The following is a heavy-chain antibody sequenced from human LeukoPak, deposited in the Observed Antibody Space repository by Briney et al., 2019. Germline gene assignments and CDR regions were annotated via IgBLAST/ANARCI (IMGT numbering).Heavy chain of an antibody. D-gene: IGHD3-3*01. CDR2: INHSGST. Sequence: SETLSLTCAVYGGSFSGYYWSWIRQPPGKGLEWIGEINHSGSTNYNPSLKSRVTISVDTSKNQFSLKLSSVTAADTAVYYCARVRDFWRGYSHYYYYGMDVWGQGTTVTVSS. CDR3: ARVRDFWRGYSHYYYYGMDV. J-gene: IGHJ6*02. CDR1: GGSFSGYY. V-gene: IGHV4-34*01.